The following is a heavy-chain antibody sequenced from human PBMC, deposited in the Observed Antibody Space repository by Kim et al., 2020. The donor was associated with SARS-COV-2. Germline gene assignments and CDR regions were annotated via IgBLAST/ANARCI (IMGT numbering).Heavy chain of an antibody. D-gene: IGHD4-4*01. CDR3: ARGPNYSPYDY. CDR1: GFTFSSYE. V-gene: IGHV3-48*03. Sequence: GGSLRLSCAASGFTFSSYEMNWVRQAPGKGLEWVSYIIGSGTTIYYADSVRGRFTISRDNDKNSLYLQMNSLRAEDTAVYYCARGPNYSPYDYWGQGIPV. CDR2: IIGSGTTI. J-gene: IGHJ4*02.